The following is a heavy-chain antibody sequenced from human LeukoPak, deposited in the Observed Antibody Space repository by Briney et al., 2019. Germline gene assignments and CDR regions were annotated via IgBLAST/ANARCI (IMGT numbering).Heavy chain of an antibody. V-gene: IGHV4-39*07. D-gene: IGHD3-10*01. CDR3: ARDPGTITMVRGVTYYYYGMDV. CDR2: IYYSGST. Sequence: PSETLSLTCTVSGGSISSSSYYSGWIRQPPGKGLEWIGSIYYSGSTYYNPSLKSRVTISVDTSKNQFSLKLSSVTAADTAVYYCARDPGTITMVRGVTYYYYGMDVWGQGTTVTVSS. J-gene: IGHJ6*02. CDR1: GGSISSSSYY.